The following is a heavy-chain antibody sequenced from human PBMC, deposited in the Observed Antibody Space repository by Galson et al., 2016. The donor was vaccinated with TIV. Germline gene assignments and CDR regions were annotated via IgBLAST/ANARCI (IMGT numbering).Heavy chain of an antibody. CDR1: GGTFSSYV. D-gene: IGHD5-18*01. Sequence: SVKVSCKASGGTFSSYVIKWVRQAPGQGLEWMGEFIPMFGTANYARKFQGRVTITADESTSTAYMELSSLRSEDTAVYYCAKDRNTAFDTHYSYYGLDVWGQGTTVIVSS. CDR2: FIPMFGTA. J-gene: IGHJ6*02. V-gene: IGHV1-69*13. CDR3: AKDRNTAFDTHYSYYGLDV.